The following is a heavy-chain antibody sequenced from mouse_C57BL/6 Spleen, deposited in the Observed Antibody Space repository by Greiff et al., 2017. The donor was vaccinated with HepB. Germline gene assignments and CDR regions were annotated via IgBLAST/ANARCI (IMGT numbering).Heavy chain of an antibody. V-gene: IGHV1-55*01. CDR3: ARSRNYYGSSYVTFFDY. CDR2: IYPGSGST. J-gene: IGHJ2*01. D-gene: IGHD1-1*01. Sequence: VQLQQPGAELVKPGASVKMSCKASGYTFTSYWITWVKQRPGQGLEWIGDIYPGSGSTNYNEKFTSKATLTVDTSSSTAYMQLSSLTSEDSAVYYCARSRNYYGSSYVTFFDYWGQGTTLTVSS. CDR1: GYTFTSYW.